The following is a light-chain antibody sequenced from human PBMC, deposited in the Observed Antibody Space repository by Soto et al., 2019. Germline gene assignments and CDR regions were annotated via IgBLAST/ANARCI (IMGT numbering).Light chain of an antibody. CDR1: SSDVGGYQY. Sequence: QSVLTQPASVSGSPGQSITISCTGTSSDVGGYQYVSWYQQYPGKAPKLVIYEVSNRPPGVSIRFSGSKSGDTASLTISGLQAEDEADYYCCSYTLRSTLVFGGGTKLTVL. CDR3: CSYTLRSTLV. V-gene: IGLV2-14*01. J-gene: IGLJ2*01. CDR2: EVS.